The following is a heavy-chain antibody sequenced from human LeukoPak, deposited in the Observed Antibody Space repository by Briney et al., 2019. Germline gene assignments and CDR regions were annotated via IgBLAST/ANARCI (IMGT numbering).Heavy chain of an antibody. CDR2: IYHSGRT. CDR3: ARADGCLRDPYYYYYMDV. Sequence: SETLSLTCTVSGYSISSGYYWGWIRQPPGKGLEWIGSIYHSGRTFYNPSLKSRVTISVDTSKNQFSLKLSSVTAADTAVYYCARADGCLRDPYYYYYMDVWGKGTTVTVSS. V-gene: IGHV4-38-2*02. D-gene: IGHD3-16*01. J-gene: IGHJ6*03. CDR1: GYSISSGYY.